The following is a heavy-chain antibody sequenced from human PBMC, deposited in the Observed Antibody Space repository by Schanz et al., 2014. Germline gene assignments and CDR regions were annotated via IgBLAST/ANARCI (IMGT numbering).Heavy chain of an antibody. Sequence: AHLVESGGGLVKPGGSLRLSCAASGFMFSSYGMHWVRQAPGKGLEWVGVISYDGSTKSYADSVKGRFTISRDNSKNTQYLQMNILRPEDTAVYYCARGGFGEVSYFDYWGQGTLVTVSS. CDR2: ISYDGSTK. D-gene: IGHD3-10*01. V-gene: IGHV3-30*03. CDR1: GFMFSSYG. J-gene: IGHJ4*02. CDR3: ARGGFGEVSYFDY.